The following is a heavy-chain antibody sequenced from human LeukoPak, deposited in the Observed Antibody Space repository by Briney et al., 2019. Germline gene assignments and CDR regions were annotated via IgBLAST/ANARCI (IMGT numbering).Heavy chain of an antibody. J-gene: IGHJ4*02. CDR2: ISGSGGST. CDR3: ARDRGYSSFDY. CDR1: GFTFSSYG. V-gene: IGHV3-23*01. Sequence: GGSLRLSCAASGFTFSSYGMSWVRQAPGKGLEWVSAISGSGGSTYYADSVKGRFTISRDNAKNSLYLQMNSLRAEDTAVYYCARDRGYSSFDYWGQGTLVTVSS. D-gene: IGHD6-19*01.